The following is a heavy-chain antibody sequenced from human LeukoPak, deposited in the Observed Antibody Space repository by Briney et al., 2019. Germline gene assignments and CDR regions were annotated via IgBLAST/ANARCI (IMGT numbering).Heavy chain of an antibody. CDR3: ARDWDYSGYDSGGV. CDR2: IYSGGST. V-gene: IGHV3-66*01. J-gene: IGHJ4*02. CDR1: GFTVSSNY. D-gene: IGHD5-12*01. Sequence: GGSLRLSCAASGFTVSSNYMSWVRQAPGKGLEWVPVIYSGGSTYYADSVKGRFTISRDNSKNTLYLQMNSLRAEDTAVYYCARDWDYSGYDSGGVWGQGTLVTVSS.